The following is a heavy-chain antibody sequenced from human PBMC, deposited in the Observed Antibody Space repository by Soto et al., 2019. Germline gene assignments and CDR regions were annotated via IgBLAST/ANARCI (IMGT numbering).Heavy chain of an antibody. Sequence: TTVKVSSKAPRFTFTSTDVQWVRQARGQRLEWIVWIVVGSGNTNYAQKFQERVTITRDMSTSTAYMQLSSLSTEDTAVYYCAAVPFFNDSRAYYIDIWGQEDVVTISS. CDR2: IVVGSGNT. D-gene: IGHD3-22*01. J-gene: IGHJ4*02. CDR3: AAVPFFNDSRAYYIDI. V-gene: IGHV1-58*01. CDR1: RFTFTSTD.